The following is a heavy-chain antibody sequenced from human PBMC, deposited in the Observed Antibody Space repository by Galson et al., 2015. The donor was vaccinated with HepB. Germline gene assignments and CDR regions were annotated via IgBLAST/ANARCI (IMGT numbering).Heavy chain of an antibody. CDR2: INPSGGST. V-gene: IGHV1-46*04. CDR3: ARSSGYCSGGSCYSSEWFDP. Sequence: SVKVSCKASGYTFTSYYMHWVRQAPGQGLEWMGIINPSGGSTSYAQKLQGRVTMTRDTSTSTVYMELSSLRSEDTAVYYCARSSGYCSGGSCYSSEWFDPWGQGTLVTVSS. D-gene: IGHD2-15*01. CDR1: GYTFTSYY. J-gene: IGHJ5*02.